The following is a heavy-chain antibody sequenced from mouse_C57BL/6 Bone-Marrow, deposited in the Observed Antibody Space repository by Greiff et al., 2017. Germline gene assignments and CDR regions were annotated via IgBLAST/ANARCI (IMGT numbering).Heavy chain of an antibody. J-gene: IGHJ2*01. CDR2: ISSGSSTI. V-gene: IGHV5-17*01. CDR1: GFTFSDYG. CDR3: ARAGYVYFDY. Sequence: EVKLMESGGGLVKPGGSLKLSCAASGFTFSDYGMHWVRQAPETGLEWVAYISSGSSTIYYADTVKGRFTISRDNAKNTLFLQMTSLRSEDTAMXYCARAGYVYFDYWGQGTTLTVSS. D-gene: IGHD2-2*01.